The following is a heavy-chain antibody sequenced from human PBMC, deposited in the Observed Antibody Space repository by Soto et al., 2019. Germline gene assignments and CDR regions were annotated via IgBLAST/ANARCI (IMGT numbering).Heavy chain of an antibody. CDR3: ARAGSGYDPNNWFDP. CDR2: IYYSGST. V-gene: IGHV4-31*03. Sequence: SETLSLTCTVSGGSISSGGYYWSWIRQHPGKGLEWIGYIYYSGSTYYNPSLKSRVTISVDTSKNQFSLKLSSVAAADTAVYYCARAGSGYDPNNWFDPWGQGTLVTVSS. D-gene: IGHD5-12*01. CDR1: GGSISSGGYY. J-gene: IGHJ5*02.